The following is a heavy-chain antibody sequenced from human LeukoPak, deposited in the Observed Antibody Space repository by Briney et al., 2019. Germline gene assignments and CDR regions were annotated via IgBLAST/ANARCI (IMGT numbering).Heavy chain of an antibody. D-gene: IGHD3-3*01. J-gene: IGHJ4*02. CDR2: ISYDGSNK. Sequence: PGRSLRLSCAASGFTFSSYGMHWVRQAPGKGLEWVAVISYDGSNKYYADSVKGRFTISRDNSKNTLYLQMNSLRAEDTAVYYCASGASVLRFLEWLFSDYWGQGTLVTVSS. CDR3: ASGASVLRFLEWLFSDY. V-gene: IGHV3-30*03. CDR1: GFTFSSYG.